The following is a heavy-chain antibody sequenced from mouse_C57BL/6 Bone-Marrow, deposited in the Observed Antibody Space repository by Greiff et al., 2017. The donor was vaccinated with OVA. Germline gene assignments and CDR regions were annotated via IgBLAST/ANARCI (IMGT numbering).Heavy chain of an antibody. CDR3: ARYYYGSSYGFAY. CDR1: GYTFTSYG. J-gene: IGHJ3*01. V-gene: IGHV1-81*01. D-gene: IGHD1-1*01. CDR2: IYPRSGNT. Sequence: VQLVESGAELARPGASVKLSCKASGYTFTSYGISWVKQRTGQGLEWIGEIYPRSGNTYYNEKFKGKATLTADKSSSTAYMELRSLTSEDSAVYFCARYYYGSSYGFAYWGQGTLVTVSA.